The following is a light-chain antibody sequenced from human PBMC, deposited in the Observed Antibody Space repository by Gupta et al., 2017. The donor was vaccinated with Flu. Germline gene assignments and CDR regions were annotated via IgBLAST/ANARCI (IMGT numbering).Light chain of an antibody. J-gene: IGKJ4*01. CDR2: AAS. CDR1: QSISSY. Sequence: DIQMTQSPSSLSASVGDRVTITCRASQSISSYLNWYQQKPGKAPKLLIYAASSLQSGVPSKFSGSGSGTAFTLTISRLQPEDFATYYSQQSDSTPITFGGGTKVEIK. V-gene: IGKV1-39*01. CDR3: QQSDSTPIT.